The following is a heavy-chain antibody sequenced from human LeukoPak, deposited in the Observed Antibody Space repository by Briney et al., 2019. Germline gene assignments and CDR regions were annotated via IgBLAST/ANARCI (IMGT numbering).Heavy chain of an antibody. CDR3: ARRRPDYSNYACAFDI. CDR2: IYYSGST. J-gene: IGHJ3*02. Sequence: PSETPSPHRTVSGGSINSYYLSWIRQPPGEGLGWVWYIYYSGSTNYNPSLKSRLTISVDTSKNQFSLKLSSVTAADTAVYYCARRRPDYSNYACAFDIWGQGTMLTVSS. V-gene: IGHV4-59*08. CDR1: GGSINSYY. D-gene: IGHD4-11*01.